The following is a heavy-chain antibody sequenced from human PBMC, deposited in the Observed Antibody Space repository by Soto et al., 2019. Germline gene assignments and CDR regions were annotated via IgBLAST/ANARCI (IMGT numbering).Heavy chain of an antibody. CDR2: ISYDGSNK. CDR3: AKAETTVVTGVDY. Sequence: QVQLVESGGGVVQPGRSLRLSCAASGFTFSSYGMHWVRQAPGKGLEWVAVISYDGSNKYYVDSVKGRFTISRDNXKNTLYLQMNSLRAEDTAVYYCAKAETTVVTGVDYWGQGTLVTVSS. V-gene: IGHV3-30*18. J-gene: IGHJ4*02. D-gene: IGHD4-17*01. CDR1: GFTFSSYG.